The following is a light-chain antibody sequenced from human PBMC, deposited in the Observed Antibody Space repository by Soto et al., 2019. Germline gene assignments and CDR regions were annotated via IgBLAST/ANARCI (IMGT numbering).Light chain of an antibody. CDR2: DAS. Sequence: EIVLTQSPATLSLSPGERATLSCRASQSVSSYLVWYQQKPGQAPRLLIYDASNRATGIPARFSGRGSGTDSPLTISSLEPEDFAVYYCQQRSNWPTFGQGTKVEIK. CDR1: QSVSSY. V-gene: IGKV3-11*01. J-gene: IGKJ1*01. CDR3: QQRSNWPT.